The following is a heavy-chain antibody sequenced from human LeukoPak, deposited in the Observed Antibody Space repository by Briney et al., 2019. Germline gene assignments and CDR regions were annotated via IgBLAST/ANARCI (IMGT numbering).Heavy chain of an antibody. J-gene: IGHJ4*02. D-gene: IGHD3-10*01. Sequence: PGGSLRLSCAASGFTFSSYGMHWARQAPGKGLEWVAVISYDGSNKYYADSVKGRFTISRDNSKNTLYLQMNSLRAEDTAVYYCAKQYYYGSGSYRLTNWGQGTLVTVSS. CDR1: GFTFSSYG. V-gene: IGHV3-30*18. CDR2: ISYDGSNK. CDR3: AKQYYYGSGSYRLTN.